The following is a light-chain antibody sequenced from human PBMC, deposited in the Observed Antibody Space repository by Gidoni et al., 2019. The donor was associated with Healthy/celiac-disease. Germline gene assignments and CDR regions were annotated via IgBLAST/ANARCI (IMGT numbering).Light chain of an antibody. Sequence: EIVLTQSPATLSLSPGARATLSCRASQSVSSYLAWYQQKPGQAPRLLIYDAANRATGIPARFSGIGSGTDFTLTIISLEPEDFAVYYCQQRSNWPPEFTFGPGTKVEIK. CDR3: QQRSNWPPEFT. V-gene: IGKV3-11*01. CDR2: DAA. J-gene: IGKJ3*01. CDR1: QSVSSY.